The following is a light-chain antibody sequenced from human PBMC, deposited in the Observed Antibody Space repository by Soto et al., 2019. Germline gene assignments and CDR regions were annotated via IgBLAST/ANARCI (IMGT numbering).Light chain of an antibody. CDR2: TNS. CDR1: GSNIGSNT. V-gene: IGLV1-44*01. CDR3: ATWDDSLNGYV. Sequence: QSVLTQPPSASGTPGQRISISCSGSGSNIGSNTVTWYQQLPRTAPKLLIYTNSQRPSGVPDRFSGSKSGTSASLAISGLQSGYEADYYCATWDDSLNGYVFGTGTKLTVL. J-gene: IGLJ1*01.